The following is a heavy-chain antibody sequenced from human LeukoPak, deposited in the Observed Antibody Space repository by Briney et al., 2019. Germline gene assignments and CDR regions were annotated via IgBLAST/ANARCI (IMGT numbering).Heavy chain of an antibody. CDR1: GGSISSGSYY. Sequence: SQTLSLTCTVSGGSISSGSYYWSWIRQPAGKGLEWIGRIYTSGSTNYNPSLKSRVTISVDTSKNQFPLKLSSVTAADTAVYYCARGLRWYTAEYFQHWGQGTLVTVSS. V-gene: IGHV4-61*02. CDR2: IYTSGST. D-gene: IGHD4-23*01. J-gene: IGHJ1*01. CDR3: ARGLRWYTAEYFQH.